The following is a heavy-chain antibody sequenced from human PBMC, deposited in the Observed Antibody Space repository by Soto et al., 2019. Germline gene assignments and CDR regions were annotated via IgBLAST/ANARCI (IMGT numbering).Heavy chain of an antibody. V-gene: IGHV1-69*13. J-gene: IGHJ5*02. Sequence: GASVKVSCKASGGTFSSYAISWVRQAPGQGLEWMGGIIPIFGTANYAQKFQGRVTITADESTSTAYMELSSLRSEDTAVYYCASLPPGIAVAGHNWFDPWGQGTLVTVSS. CDR1: GGTFSSYA. CDR3: ASLPPGIAVAGHNWFDP. D-gene: IGHD6-19*01. CDR2: IIPIFGTA.